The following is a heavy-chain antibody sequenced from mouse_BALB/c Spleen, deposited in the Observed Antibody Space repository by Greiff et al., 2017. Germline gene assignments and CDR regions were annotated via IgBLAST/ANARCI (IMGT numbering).Heavy chain of an antibody. Sequence: VQLQQSGAELVRPGVSVKISCKGSGYTFTDYAMHWVKQSHAKSLEWIGVISTYYGDASYNQKFKGKATMTVDKSSSTAYMELSSLTSEDSAVYYCAREITRGAMDYWGQGTSVTVSS. CDR2: ISTYYGDA. D-gene: IGHD1-1*01. CDR1: GYTFTDYA. CDR3: AREITRGAMDY. J-gene: IGHJ4*01. V-gene: IGHV1-67*01.